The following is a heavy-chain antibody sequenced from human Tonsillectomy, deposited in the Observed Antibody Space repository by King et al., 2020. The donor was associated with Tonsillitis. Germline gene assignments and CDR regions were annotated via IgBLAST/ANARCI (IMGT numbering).Heavy chain of an antibody. CDR1: GFTFSSYG. D-gene: IGHD3-16*01. J-gene: IGHJ4*02. CDR3: AKDLGGGAVDY. Sequence: VQLVESGGGVVQPGRSLRLSCAASGFTFSSYGMHWVRQAPGKGLEWVAVISYDGSNKYYADSVKGRFTISRDNSKNTLYLQMNSLRAEDTAVYCCAKDLGGGAVDYWGQGTLVTVSS. CDR2: ISYDGSNK. V-gene: IGHV3-30*18.